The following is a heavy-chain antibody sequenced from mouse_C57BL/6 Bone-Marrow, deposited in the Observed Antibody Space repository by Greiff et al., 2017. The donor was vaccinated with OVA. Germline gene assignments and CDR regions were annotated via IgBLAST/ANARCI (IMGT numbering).Heavy chain of an antibody. Sequence: VQLQQPGAELVKPGASVKLSCKASGYTFTSYWMHWVKQRPGQGLEWIGMIHPNSGSTNYNEKFKSKATLTVDKSSSTAYMQLSSLTSEDSAVYYCAPTGLYYAMDYWGQGTSVTASS. D-gene: IGHD4-1*02. CDR3: APTGLYYAMDY. CDR2: IHPNSGST. V-gene: IGHV1-64*01. J-gene: IGHJ4*01. CDR1: GYTFTSYW.